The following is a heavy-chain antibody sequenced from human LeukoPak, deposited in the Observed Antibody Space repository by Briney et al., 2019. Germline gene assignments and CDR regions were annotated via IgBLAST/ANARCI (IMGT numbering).Heavy chain of an antibody. V-gene: IGHV1-8*02. Sequence: EASVKVSCKASGYTSSRPDINWVHQAPGKGLEWLGYMSYIDNIGYAQKFQGRLTFSRDTSITTAYMELSSLRSEDTAVYYCARYTIAHGFDMWGQGTMVTVST. J-gene: IGHJ3*02. CDR2: MSYIDNI. CDR1: GYTSSRPD. D-gene: IGHD2-21*01. CDR3: ARYTIAHGFDM.